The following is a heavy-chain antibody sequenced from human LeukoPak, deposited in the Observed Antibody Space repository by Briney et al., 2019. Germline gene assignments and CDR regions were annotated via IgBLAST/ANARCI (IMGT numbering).Heavy chain of an antibody. Sequence: VASVKVSCKASGYTFTSYDINWVRQATGQGLEWMGWMNPNSGNTGYAQKFQGRVTITRNTSISTAYMELSSLRSEDTAVYYCARGLTGLSHDYGGNNDYWGQGTLVTVSS. CDR2: MNPNSGNT. CDR3: ARGLTGLSHDYGGNNDY. J-gene: IGHJ4*02. CDR1: GYTFTSYD. V-gene: IGHV1-8*03. D-gene: IGHD4-23*01.